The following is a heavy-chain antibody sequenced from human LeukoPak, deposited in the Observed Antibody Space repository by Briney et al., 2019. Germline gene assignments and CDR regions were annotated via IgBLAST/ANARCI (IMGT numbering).Heavy chain of an antibody. CDR1: GFTFSSYS. Sequence: PGGSLRLSCAASGFTFSSYSMNWVRQAPGKGLEWVSSISSSSSYIYYADSVKGRLTISRDNAKNSLYLQMNSLRAEDTAVYYCARVARGYCSSTSCYQDFDYWGQGTLVTVSS. V-gene: IGHV3-21*01. J-gene: IGHJ4*02. D-gene: IGHD2-2*01. CDR3: ARVARGYCSSTSCYQDFDY. CDR2: ISSSSSYI.